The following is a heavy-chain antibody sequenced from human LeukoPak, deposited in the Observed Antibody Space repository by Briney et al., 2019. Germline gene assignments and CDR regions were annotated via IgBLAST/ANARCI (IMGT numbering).Heavy chain of an antibody. D-gene: IGHD2-2*02. Sequence: GGSLRLSCAASGFTFSSSYMNWVRQIPGKGLEWVANINQDGSQIYHVDSVKGRFTISRDNDKNSLYLQMNSLRAEDTAVYYCAKGLYRGGQGTLVTVSS. CDR2: INQDGSQI. V-gene: IGHV3-7*04. CDR1: GFTFSSSY. J-gene: IGHJ4*02. CDR3: AKGLYR.